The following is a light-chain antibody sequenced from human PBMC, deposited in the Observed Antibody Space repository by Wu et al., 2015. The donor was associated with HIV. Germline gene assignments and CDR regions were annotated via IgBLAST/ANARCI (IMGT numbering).Light chain of an antibody. CDR3: QHYNKIPPLT. J-gene: IGKJ4*01. V-gene: IGKV3-15*01. CDR2: GAS. CDR1: QSVSNN. Sequence: IVLTQSPSTLSVSPGERVTLSCRASQSVSNNLAWYQQKPGQAPRLLIYGASTRATGIPARFSGSGSGTEFTLTISSMQSEDSAIYYCQHYNKIPPLTFGGGTKVEIK.